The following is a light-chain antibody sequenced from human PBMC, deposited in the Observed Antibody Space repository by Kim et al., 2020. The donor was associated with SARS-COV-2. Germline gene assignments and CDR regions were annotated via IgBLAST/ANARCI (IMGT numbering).Light chain of an antibody. Sequence: ASAGDRVTITCRASQGITNYLAAYQQKPGKVPQLLIFAASTMQTAVPPRSSSSRAGTKYTLTISSLLPEDVSTYYYRKYNTTPWTFGQGTKVDIK. CDR2: AAS. J-gene: IGKJ1*01. CDR3: RKYNTTPWT. CDR1: QGITNY. V-gene: IGKV1-27*01.